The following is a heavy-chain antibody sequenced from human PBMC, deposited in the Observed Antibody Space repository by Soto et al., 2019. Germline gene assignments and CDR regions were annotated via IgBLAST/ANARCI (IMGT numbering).Heavy chain of an antibody. D-gene: IGHD3-10*01. Sequence: PGGXLRLPWAASGVTLSSYGKHWGRQAPGKKLVWVSRINWNGGSTGYADSVKGRFTISRDNAKNSLYLQMNSLRAEDTALYYCARDLGLSMVRGVIKYPFAIRGQGTMVTVSS. CDR3: ARDLGLSMVRGVIKYPFAI. J-gene: IGHJ3*02. V-gene: IGHV3-20*04. CDR2: INWNGGST. CDR1: GVTLSSYG.